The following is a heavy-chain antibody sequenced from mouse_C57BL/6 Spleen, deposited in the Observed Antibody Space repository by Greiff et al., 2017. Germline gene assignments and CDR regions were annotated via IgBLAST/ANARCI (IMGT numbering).Heavy chain of an antibody. J-gene: IGHJ3*01. V-gene: IGHV1-42*01. CDR3: ASTTTTGFAY. CDR1: GYSFTGYY. CDR2: INPSTGGT. D-gene: IGHD2-4*01. Sequence: EVQLQQSGPELVKPGASVKISCKASGYSFTGYYMNWVKQSPEKSLEWIGEINPSTGGTTYNQKFKAKATLTVDKSSSTAYMQLKSLTSEDSAVYYCASTTTTGFAYWGQGTLVTVSA.